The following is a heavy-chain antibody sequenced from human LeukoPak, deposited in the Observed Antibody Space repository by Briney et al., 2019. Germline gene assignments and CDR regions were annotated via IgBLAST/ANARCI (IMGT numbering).Heavy chain of an antibody. CDR2: ISSSSSYI. CDR3: ARDPSPFDFWSGYYGYFDY. Sequence: AGGSLRLSCAASGFTFSSYSMNWVRQAPGKGLEWVSSISSSSSYIYYADSVKGRFTISRDNAKNSLYLQMNSLRAEDTAVYYCARDPSPFDFWSGYYGYFDYWGQGTLVTVSS. V-gene: IGHV3-21*01. J-gene: IGHJ4*02. CDR1: GFTFSSYS. D-gene: IGHD3-3*01.